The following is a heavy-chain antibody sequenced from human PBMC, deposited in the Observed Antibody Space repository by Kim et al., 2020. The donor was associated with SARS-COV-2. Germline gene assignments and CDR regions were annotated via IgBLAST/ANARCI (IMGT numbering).Heavy chain of an antibody. J-gene: IGHJ5*02. CDR1: GFTFDDYA. V-gene: IGHV3-9*01. D-gene: IGHD6-13*01. CDR2: ISWNSGSI. CDR3: AKAVAAATHRKNWFDP. Sequence: GGSLRLSCAASGFTFDDYAMHWVRQAPGKGLEWVSGISWNSGSIGYADSVKGRFTISRDNAKNSLYLQMNSLRAEDTALYYCAKAVAAATHRKNWFDPWGQGTLVTVSS.